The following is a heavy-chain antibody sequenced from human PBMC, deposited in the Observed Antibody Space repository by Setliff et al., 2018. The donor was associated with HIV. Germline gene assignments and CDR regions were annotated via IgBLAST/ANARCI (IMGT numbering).Heavy chain of an antibody. V-gene: IGHV3-23*01. CDR2: LSGSGGST. CDR3: AQAQTSVSGSYYQYLQH. D-gene: IGHD3-10*01. CDR1: GLTFNNAW. J-gene: IGHJ1*01. Sequence: LRLSCAASGLTFNNAWMNWVRQAPGKGLEWVSSLSGSGGSTYYADSVKGRFTISRDNSKNTLYLRMNSLRAEDTAVYYCAQAQTSVSGSYYQYLQHWGQGTLVTVSS.